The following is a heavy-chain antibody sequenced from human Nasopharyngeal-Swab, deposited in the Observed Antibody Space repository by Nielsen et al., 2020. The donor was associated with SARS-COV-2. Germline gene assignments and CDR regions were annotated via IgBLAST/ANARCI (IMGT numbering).Heavy chain of an antibody. J-gene: IGHJ4*02. Sequence: GESLKISWAASGVTCSSYGMHWVRQAPGKGLEWVAVISYDGSNKYYADSVKGRFTISRDNSKNTLYLQMNSLRAEDTAVYYCAKSAGRLLWFGELSPFFAYWGQGTLLPVSS. CDR1: GVTCSSYG. CDR3: AKSAGRLLWFGELSPFFAY. D-gene: IGHD3-10*01. V-gene: IGHV3-30*18. CDR2: ISYDGSNK.